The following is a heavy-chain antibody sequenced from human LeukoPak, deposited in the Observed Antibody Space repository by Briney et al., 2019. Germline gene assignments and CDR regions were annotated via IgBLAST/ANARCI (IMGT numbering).Heavy chain of an antibody. CDR3: ARSGIRGVVVTS. J-gene: IGHJ5*02. CDR1: GFPFSSYW. Sequence: GGSLRLSCVASGFPFSSYWMTWVRQAPGKGLEWVANIKQDGSEEYYVDSVKGRFTISRDNAKNSLFLQLNSLRAEDTAVYYCARSGIRGVVVTSWGQGTLVAVSS. CDR2: IKQDGSEE. V-gene: IGHV3-7*03. D-gene: IGHD3-10*01.